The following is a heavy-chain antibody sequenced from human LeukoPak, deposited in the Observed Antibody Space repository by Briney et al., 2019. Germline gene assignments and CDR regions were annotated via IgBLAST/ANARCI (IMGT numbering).Heavy chain of an antibody. Sequence: GGSLRLSCAAYGFTFSSYGMHWVRQAPGKGLEWVAVISYDGSNKYYADSVKGRFTISRDNSKNTLYLQMNSLRAEDTAVYYCAKDHHAYCGGDCYFDYWGRATLVTVS. CDR2: ISYDGSNK. J-gene: IGHJ4*02. CDR3: AKDHHAYCGGDCYFDY. CDR1: GFTFSSYG. V-gene: IGHV3-30*18. D-gene: IGHD2-21*02.